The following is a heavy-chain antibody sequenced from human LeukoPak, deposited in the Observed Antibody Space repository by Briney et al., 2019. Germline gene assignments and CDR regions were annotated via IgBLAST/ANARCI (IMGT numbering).Heavy chain of an antibody. J-gene: IGHJ4*02. V-gene: IGHV1-69*05. Sequence: SSVKVSCKASGGTFSSYAISWVRQAPGQGLELMGGIIPIFGTANYAQKFQGRVTITTDESTSTAYMELSSLRSEDTAVYYCARERGGDYYDSSGYPLDYWGQGTLVTVSS. CDR3: ARERGGDYYDSSGYPLDY. CDR1: GGTFSSYA. D-gene: IGHD3-22*01. CDR2: IIPIFGTA.